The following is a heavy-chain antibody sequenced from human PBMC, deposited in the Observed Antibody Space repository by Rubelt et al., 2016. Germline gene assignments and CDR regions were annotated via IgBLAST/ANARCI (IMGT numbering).Heavy chain of an antibody. CDR3: ATNAKGGYDPFDY. Sequence: WYDGSNEYYADSVKGRFTISRDNSKNTLYLQMNSLRAEDTGVYYCATNAKGGYDPFDYWGQGTLVIVSS. V-gene: IGHV3-33*03. D-gene: IGHD5-12*01. J-gene: IGHJ4*02. CDR2: WYDGSNE.